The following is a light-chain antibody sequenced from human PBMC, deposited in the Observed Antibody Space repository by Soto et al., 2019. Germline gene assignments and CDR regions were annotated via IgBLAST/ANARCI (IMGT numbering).Light chain of an antibody. Sequence: DIQMTQSPSTLSASVGDRVTISCRASQSISTWVAWYQQRPGKVPKLLIYKASSLESGVPSRFSGRGSGTEFTLTISSLQPDDFATYYCQQYDSYSWTFGQGTKVEIK. V-gene: IGKV1-5*03. J-gene: IGKJ1*01. CDR2: KAS. CDR3: QQYDSYSWT. CDR1: QSISTW.